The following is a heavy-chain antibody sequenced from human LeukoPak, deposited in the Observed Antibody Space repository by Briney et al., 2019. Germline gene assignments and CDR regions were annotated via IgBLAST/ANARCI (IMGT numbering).Heavy chain of an antibody. Sequence: GGSLRLSCAASGFTFSSYAMSWVRQAPGKGLEWVSAISGSGGSTYYADSVKGRFTISRDNSKNTPYLQMNSLRAEDTAIYYCAKGGGSSSGWFDYWGQGTLVTVSS. CDR2: ISGSGGST. D-gene: IGHD6-19*01. J-gene: IGHJ4*02. CDR1: GFTFSSYA. V-gene: IGHV3-23*01. CDR3: AKGGGSSSGWFDY.